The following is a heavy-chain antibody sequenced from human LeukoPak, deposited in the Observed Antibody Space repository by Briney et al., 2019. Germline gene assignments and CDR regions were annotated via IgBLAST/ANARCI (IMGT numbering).Heavy chain of an antibody. CDR3: ARAPGGSYSYFDY. Sequence: PSETLSLTCTVSGGSISSYYWSWIRQPPGEGLEWIGYIYYSGSTNYNPSLKSRVTISVDTSKNQFSLKLSSVTAADTAVYYCARAPGGSYSYFDYWGQGTLVTVSS. CDR2: IYYSGST. J-gene: IGHJ4*02. D-gene: IGHD1-26*01. CDR1: GGSISSYY. V-gene: IGHV4-59*01.